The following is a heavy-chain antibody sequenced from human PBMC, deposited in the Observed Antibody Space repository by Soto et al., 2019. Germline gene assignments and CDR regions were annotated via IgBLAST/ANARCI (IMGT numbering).Heavy chain of an antibody. CDR3: ARMAAGYSSRSYWSNLDV. Sequence: SSVKVSCKASGYTFTSYGISWVRQAPGQGLEWMGWISAYNGNTNYAQKLQGRVTMTTDTSTSTAYMELRSLRSDDTAVYYCARMAAGYSSRSYWSNLDVCGQGTTGTVSS. V-gene: IGHV1-18*04. CDR1: GYTFTSYG. J-gene: IGHJ6*02. CDR2: ISAYNGNT. D-gene: IGHD6-13*01.